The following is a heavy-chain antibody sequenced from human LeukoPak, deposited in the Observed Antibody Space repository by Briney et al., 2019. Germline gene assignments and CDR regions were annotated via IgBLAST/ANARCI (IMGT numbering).Heavy chain of an antibody. D-gene: IGHD3-10*02. Sequence: GGSLRLSCAASGFTFSSDAMSWVRQAPGKGLEWVSAISGIVGSTYYADSVKGRFTISRDNSKNTLYLQMNSLRAEDTAVYYCAKPSSYGYYVRVPFDYWGQGTLVTASS. J-gene: IGHJ4*02. CDR2: ISGIVGST. CDR1: GFTFSSDA. CDR3: AKPSSYGYYVRVPFDY. V-gene: IGHV3-23*01.